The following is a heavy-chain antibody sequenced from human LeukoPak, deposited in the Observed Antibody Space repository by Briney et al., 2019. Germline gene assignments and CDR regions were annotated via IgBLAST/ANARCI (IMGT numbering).Heavy chain of an antibody. CDR3: ASSGYFKYFDY. CDR2: INHSGST. CDR1: GGSFSGYY. Sequence: PSETLSLTCAVYGGSFSGYYWSWIRQPPGKGLEWIGEINHSGSTNYNPSLKSRVTISVDTSKNQFSLKLSSVTAADTAVYHCASSGYFKYFDYWGQGTLVTVSS. V-gene: IGHV4-34*01. D-gene: IGHD3-22*01. J-gene: IGHJ4*02.